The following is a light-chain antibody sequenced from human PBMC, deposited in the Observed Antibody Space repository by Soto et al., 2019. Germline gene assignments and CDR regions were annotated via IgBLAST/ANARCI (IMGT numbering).Light chain of an antibody. V-gene: IGKV3-15*01. Sequence: EIVMTQSPATLSVSPGERATLSCRASQSVNSNLAWYRQKPGQAPRLLISDASTRATGVPARFSGSGSGTEFTLTFGRLQSEDAGIYYCQQYNFWPPLTFGGGTKVEIK. J-gene: IGKJ4*01. CDR1: QSVNSN. CDR2: DAS. CDR3: QQYNFWPPLT.